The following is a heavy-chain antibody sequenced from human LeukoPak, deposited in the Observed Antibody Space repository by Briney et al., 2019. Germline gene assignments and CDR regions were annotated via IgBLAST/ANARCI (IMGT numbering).Heavy chain of an antibody. CDR2: ISAYNGNT. D-gene: IGHD1-14*01. J-gene: IGHJ5*02. CDR1: GYTFTSYG. CDR3: ARVRAPTGRHLPEYNWFDP. Sequence: ASVKVSCKASGYTFTSYGISWVRQAPGQGLEWMGWISAYNGNTNYAQKLQGRVTMTTDTSTSTAYMELRSLRSDDTAVYYCARVRAPTGRHLPEYNWFDPWGQGTLVTVSS. V-gene: IGHV1-18*01.